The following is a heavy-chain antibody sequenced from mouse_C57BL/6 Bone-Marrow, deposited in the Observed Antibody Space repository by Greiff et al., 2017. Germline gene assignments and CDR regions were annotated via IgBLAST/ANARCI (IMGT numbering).Heavy chain of an antibody. J-gene: IGHJ3*01. V-gene: IGHV1-81*01. CDR3: ARSEVYYGSSYWFAY. CDR2: IYPRSGNT. D-gene: IGHD1-1*01. Sequence: VQLVESGAELARPGASVKLSCKASGYTFTSYGISWVKQRTGQGLEWIGEIYPRSGNTYYNEKFKGKATLTADKSSSTAYMELRSLTSEDSAVYFCARSEVYYGSSYWFAYWGQGTLVTVSA. CDR1: GYTFTSYG.